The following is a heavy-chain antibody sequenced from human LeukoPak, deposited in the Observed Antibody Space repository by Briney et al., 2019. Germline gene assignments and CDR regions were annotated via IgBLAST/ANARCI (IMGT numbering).Heavy chain of an antibody. V-gene: IGHV3-30-3*01. J-gene: IGHJ1*01. Sequence: PGRSLRLSCSASGFTFSSYAMHWVRQAPGKGLEGVAVISYDGSNKYYADSVKGRFTISRDNSKNTLYLQMNSLRAEDTAVYYCARGGDDYGGNSEAEYFQHWGQGTLVTVSS. CDR2: ISYDGSNK. CDR3: ARGGDDYGGNSEAEYFQH. CDR1: GFTFSSYA. D-gene: IGHD4-23*01.